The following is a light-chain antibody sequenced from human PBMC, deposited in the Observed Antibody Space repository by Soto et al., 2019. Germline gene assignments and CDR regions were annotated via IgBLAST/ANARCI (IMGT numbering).Light chain of an antibody. V-gene: IGLV2-8*01. J-gene: IGLJ2*01. Sequence: QSALTQPPSASGSPGQSVTISCTGTSSDVGGYNYVSWYQQHPGKAPKLMIYEVTKRPSGVPDRFSGSKSGNTASLTVSGLQPEDEADYYCRSYAGSNNLFAGGTKLTVL. CDR3: RSYAGSNNL. CDR2: EVT. CDR1: SSDVGGYNY.